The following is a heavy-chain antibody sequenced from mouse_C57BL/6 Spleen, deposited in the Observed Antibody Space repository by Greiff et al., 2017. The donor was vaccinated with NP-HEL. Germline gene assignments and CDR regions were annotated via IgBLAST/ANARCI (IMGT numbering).Heavy chain of an antibody. D-gene: IGHD1-3*01. CDR3: ARDSSRLGTNAMDY. V-gene: IGHV5-4*01. J-gene: IGHJ4*01. CDR2: ISDGGSYT. Sequence: EVKLMESGGGLVKPGGSLKLSCAASGFTFSSYAMSWVRQTPEKRLEWVATISDGGSYTYYPDNVKGRFTISRDNAKNNLYLQMSHLKSEDTAMYYCARDSSRLGTNAMDYWGQGTSVTVSS. CDR1: GFTFSSYA.